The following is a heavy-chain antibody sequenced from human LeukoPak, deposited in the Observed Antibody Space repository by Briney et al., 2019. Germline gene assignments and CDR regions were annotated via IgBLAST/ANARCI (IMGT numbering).Heavy chain of an antibody. V-gene: IGHV1-69*04. D-gene: IGHD6-13*01. CDR2: IIPILGIA. CDR1: GGTFSSYA. CDR3: ARGGPLIAAAGAD. J-gene: IGHJ4*02. Sequence: GASVKVSCKASGGTFSSYAISWVRQAPGQGLEWMGRIIPILGIANYAQKFQGRVTITADKSTSTAYMELSSLRSEDTAVYYCARGGPLIAAAGADWGQGTLVTVSS.